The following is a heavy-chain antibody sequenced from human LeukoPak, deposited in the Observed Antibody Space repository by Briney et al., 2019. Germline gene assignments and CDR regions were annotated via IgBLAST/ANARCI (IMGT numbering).Heavy chain of an antibody. Sequence: GASVTVSCKVSGYTLTELSMHGVRQAPGKGLEWMGGFDPEDGETIYAQKFQGRVTMTEDTSTDTAYMELSSLRSEDTAVYYCATDLLGTVFGLDVWGQGTTVTVSS. D-gene: IGHD3-3*01. CDR3: ATDLLGTVFGLDV. CDR2: FDPEDGET. CDR1: GYTLTELS. V-gene: IGHV1-24*01. J-gene: IGHJ6*02.